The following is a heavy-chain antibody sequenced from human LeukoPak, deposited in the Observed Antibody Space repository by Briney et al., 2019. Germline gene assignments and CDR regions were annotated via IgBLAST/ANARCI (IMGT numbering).Heavy chain of an antibody. CDR3: AGVWYYYYYMDV. V-gene: IGHV4-34*01. D-gene: IGHD2-21*01. J-gene: IGHJ6*03. CDR1: GGSFSGYY. CDR2: INHSGST. Sequence: PSETLSLTCAVYGGSFSGYYWSWIRQPPGKGLEWIGEINHSGSTNYNPSLKSRVTISVDTSKNQFSLKLSSVTAADTAVYYCAGVWYYYYYMDVWGKGTTVTVSS.